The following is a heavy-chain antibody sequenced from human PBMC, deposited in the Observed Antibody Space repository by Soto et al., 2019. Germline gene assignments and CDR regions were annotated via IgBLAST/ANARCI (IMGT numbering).Heavy chain of an antibody. Sequence: QVQLVESGGGVVQPGRSLRLSCAASGFTFSSYAMHWVRQAPGKGLEWVAVISYDGSNKYYADSVKGRFTISRDNSKNTLYLQMNSLRDEDTAVYYCAREGVGSSVTPRFDLWGRGTLVTVSS. CDR1: GFTFSSYA. CDR3: AREGVGSSVTPRFDL. J-gene: IGHJ2*01. CDR2: ISYDGSNK. D-gene: IGHD2-21*02. V-gene: IGHV3-30-3*01.